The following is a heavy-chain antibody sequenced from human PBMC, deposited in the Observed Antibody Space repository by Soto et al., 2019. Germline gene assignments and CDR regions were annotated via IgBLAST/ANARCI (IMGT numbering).Heavy chain of an antibody. V-gene: IGHV4-59*04. CDR2: IYYSGST. J-gene: IGHJ4*02. CDR3: AGTPHLGFCSSTNCPADS. CDR1: GGSISRYY. D-gene: IGHD2-2*01. Sequence: PSETLSLTCTVSGGSISRYYWSWIRQPPGKGLEWIGYIYYSGSTDYNPSLKSRVSISADTSKNHFSLNLNSVTAADTAVYYCAGTPHLGFCSSTNCPADSWGQGIVVTVSS.